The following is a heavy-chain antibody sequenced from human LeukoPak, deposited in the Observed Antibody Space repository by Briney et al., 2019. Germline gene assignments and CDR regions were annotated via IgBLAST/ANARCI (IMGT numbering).Heavy chain of an antibody. V-gene: IGHV3-74*01. CDR3: ARPVGTTVSVDY. J-gene: IGHJ4*02. Sequence: GGPLRLSCAASGFTFSSHRMHWVRQAPGKGLVWASVISPDGSTTNYAEPVKGRFTISRDNAKNTLYLQMNSLRAEDTAVYYCARPVGTTVSVDYWGQGTLVTVSS. CDR1: GFTFSSHR. D-gene: IGHD1-26*01. CDR2: ISPDGSTT.